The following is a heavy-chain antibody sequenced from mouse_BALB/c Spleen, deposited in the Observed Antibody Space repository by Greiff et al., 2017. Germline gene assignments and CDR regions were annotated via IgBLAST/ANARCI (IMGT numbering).Heavy chain of an antibody. J-gene: IGHJ2*01. CDR1: GYTFTSYV. Sequence: EVQGVESGPELVKPGASVKMSCKASGYTFTSYVMHWVKQKPGQGLEWIGYINPYNDGTKYNEKFKGKATLTSDKSSSTAYMELSSLTSEDSAVYYCARSVITTVGFDYWGQGTTLTVSS. D-gene: IGHD1-1*01. V-gene: IGHV1-14*01. CDR2: INPYNDGT. CDR3: ARSVITTVGFDY.